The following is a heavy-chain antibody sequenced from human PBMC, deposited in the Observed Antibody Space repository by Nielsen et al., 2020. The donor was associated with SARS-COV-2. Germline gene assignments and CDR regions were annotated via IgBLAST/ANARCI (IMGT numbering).Heavy chain of an antibody. CDR3: ARGRWGPSRLLNYYYYAMDV. CDR1: GYTFTNNY. D-gene: IGHD7-27*01. J-gene: IGHJ6*02. Sequence: ASVKVSCKASGYTFTNNYMHWVRQAPGQGPEWMGLINPTNGGTTYAQKFLGRVTMTRDTSTSTVYMELSSLRSDDTAVYYCARGRWGPSRLLNYYYYAMDVWGQGTTVTVSS. CDR2: INPTNGGT. V-gene: IGHV1-46*01.